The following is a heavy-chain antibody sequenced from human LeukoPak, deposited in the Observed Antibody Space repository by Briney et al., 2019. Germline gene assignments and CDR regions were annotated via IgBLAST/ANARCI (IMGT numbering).Heavy chain of an antibody. CDR1: GGSFSDYY. CDR2: FTRFGRI. J-gene: IGHJ4*02. CDR3: AGIYGASSDFEY. D-gene: IGHD4-17*01. V-gene: IGHV4-34*01. Sequence: SETLSLTCAGYGGSFSDYYWNWIRQPPGKGLEWIGEFTRFGRINYNPSLKSRITISVDTSKSQFSLQLSSVTAADTAVYSCAGIYGASSDFEYWGQGTLVTVSS.